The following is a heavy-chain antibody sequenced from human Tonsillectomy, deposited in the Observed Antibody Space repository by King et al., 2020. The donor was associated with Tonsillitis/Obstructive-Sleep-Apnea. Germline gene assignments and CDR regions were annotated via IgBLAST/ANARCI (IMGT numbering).Heavy chain of an antibody. CDR3: AKDWDGIRSTSGSYLCDY. V-gene: IGHV3-23*04. CDR1: GFTFSSFA. D-gene: IGHD3-10*01. J-gene: IGHJ4*02. CDR2: ISGSGTNT. Sequence: VQLVESGGGLVQPGGSLRLSCAASGFTFSSFAMSWVRQAPGKGLEWVSVISGSGTNTHYADSVKGRFTISRDNSKNTLYLKMNSLRAEDTAIYFCAKDWDGIRSTSGSYLCDYWGQGTLVTVAS.